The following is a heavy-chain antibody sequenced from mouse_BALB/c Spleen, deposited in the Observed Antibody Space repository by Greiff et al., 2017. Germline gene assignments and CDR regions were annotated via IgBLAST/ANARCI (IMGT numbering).Heavy chain of an antibody. CDR3: ARLGRYGYAMDY. V-gene: IGHV1-69*02. Sequence: VQLQQPGAELVKPGASVKLSCKASGYTFTSYWMHWVKQRPGQGLEWIGEIDPSDSYTNYNQKFKGKATLTVDKSSSTAYMQLSSLTSEDSAVYYCARLGRYGYAMDYWGQGTSVTVSS. CDR2: IDPSDSYT. J-gene: IGHJ4*01. CDR1: GYTFTSYW. D-gene: IGHD1-1*01.